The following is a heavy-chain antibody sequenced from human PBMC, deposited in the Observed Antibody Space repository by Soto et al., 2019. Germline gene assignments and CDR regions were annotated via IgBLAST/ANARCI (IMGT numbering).Heavy chain of an antibody. D-gene: IGHD4-17*01. Sequence: QVQLQESGPGLVKPSQTLSLTCTVSGGSISSGGYYWSWIRQHPGKGLEWIGYIYYSGSTYYNPSLKSRVTISVDTAKNQFTLKLSSVTAADTAVYYCARSDYGDYEDYWGQGTLVTVSS. J-gene: IGHJ4*02. CDR2: IYYSGST. CDR3: ARSDYGDYEDY. CDR1: GGSISSGGYY. V-gene: IGHV4-31*03.